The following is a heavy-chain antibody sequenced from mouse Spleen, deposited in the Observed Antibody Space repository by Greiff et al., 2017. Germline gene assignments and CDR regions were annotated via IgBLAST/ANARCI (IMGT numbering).Heavy chain of an antibody. CDR2: INPNNGGT. D-gene: IGHD2-1*01. CDR1: GYTFTDYN. J-gene: IGHJ4*01. Sequence: EVQLQQSGPELVKPGASVKIPCKASGYTFTDYNMDWVKQSHGKSLEWIGDINPNNGGTIYNQKFKGKATLTVDKSSSTAYMELRSLTSEDTAVYYCARGDYGNYPYAMDYWGQGTSVTVSS. V-gene: IGHV1-18*01. CDR3: ARGDYGNYPYAMDY.